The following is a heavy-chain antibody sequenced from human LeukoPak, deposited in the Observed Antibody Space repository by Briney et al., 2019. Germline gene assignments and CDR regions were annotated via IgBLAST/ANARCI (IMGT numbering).Heavy chain of an antibody. V-gene: IGHV3-73*01. CDR1: GFTFSGSA. Sequence: GSLRLSCAASGFTFSGSAMHWVRQASGKGLKWVGRIRSKANGYATAYAASVKGRFTISRDDSKNTAYLQMNSLKTEDTAVYYCTRQAPRTIFGVVESMDVWGKGTTVTVSS. D-gene: IGHD3-3*01. CDR3: TRQAPRTIFGVVESMDV. CDR2: IRSKANGYAT. J-gene: IGHJ6*03.